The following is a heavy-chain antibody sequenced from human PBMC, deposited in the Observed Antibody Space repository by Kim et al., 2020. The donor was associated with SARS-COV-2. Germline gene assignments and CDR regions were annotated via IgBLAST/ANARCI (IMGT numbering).Heavy chain of an antibody. CDR3: AGYCSSTSCRSSNWFDP. D-gene: IGHD2-2*01. CDR2: INHSGST. CDR1: GGSFSGYY. V-gene: IGHV4-34*01. Sequence: SETLSLTCAVYGGSFSGYYWSWIRQPPGKGLEWIGEINHSGSTNYNPSLKSRVTISVDTSKNQFSLKLSSVTAADTAVYYCAGYCSSTSCRSSNWFDPWGQGTLVTVSS. J-gene: IGHJ5*02.